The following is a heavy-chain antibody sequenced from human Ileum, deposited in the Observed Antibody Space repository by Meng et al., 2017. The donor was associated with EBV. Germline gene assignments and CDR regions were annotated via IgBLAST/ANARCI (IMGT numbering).Heavy chain of an antibody. D-gene: IGHD1-7*01. CDR1: GDSISSDIW. V-gene: IGHV4-4*02. Sequence: QGRRQEPGPGLVKPSGTLSLTCTVSGDSISSDIWWSWVRQPPGKGLEWIGEVYHRGDTNYNPSLKSRVDISVDKSKNQFYLSLFSVTAADTAVYYCGRDQGRELINHWGQGTLVTVSS. CDR3: GRDQGRELINH. CDR2: VYHRGDT. J-gene: IGHJ4*02.